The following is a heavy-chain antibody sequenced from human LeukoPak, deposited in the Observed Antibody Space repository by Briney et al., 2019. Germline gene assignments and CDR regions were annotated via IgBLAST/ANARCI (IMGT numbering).Heavy chain of an antibody. CDR3: ARHVPAVACSPIDY. CDR1: GGSISSYY. Sequence: SETLSLTCTVSGGSISSYYWSWIRQPPGEGLEWIGYIYYSGSTNYNPSLKSRVTISVDTSKNQFSLKLSSVTAADTAVYYCARHVPAVACSPIDYWGQGTLVTVSS. CDR2: IYYSGST. J-gene: IGHJ4*02. D-gene: IGHD6-19*01. V-gene: IGHV4-59*08.